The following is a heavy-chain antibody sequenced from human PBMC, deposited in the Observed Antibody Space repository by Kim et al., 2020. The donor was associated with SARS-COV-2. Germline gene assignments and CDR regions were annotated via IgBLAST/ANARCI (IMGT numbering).Heavy chain of an antibody. Sequence: GGSLRLSCASSGFTFSSYSMNWVLQAPVKGLEWVSSISSISSYIYYADSVKGRFTISRDNSNNSLYLQINSLRAEDTAVYYRARDRVTTWTFPYYYYGMAAWGQGSPATASS. CDR1: GFTFSSYS. D-gene: IGHD4-17*01. CDR3: ARDRVTTWTFPYYYYGMAA. CDR2: ISSISSYI. J-gene: IGHJ6*02. V-gene: IGHV3-21*01.